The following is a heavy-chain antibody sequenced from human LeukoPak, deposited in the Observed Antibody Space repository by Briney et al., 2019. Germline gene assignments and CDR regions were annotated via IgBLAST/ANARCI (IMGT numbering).Heavy chain of an antibody. V-gene: IGHV1-8*01. Sequence: GASVKVSCKASGYNFTSYDIAWVRQAPGQGLEWMGWMNPNIGKTGYAQKFQGRVTMTRNTSITTAYMDLSSLRSEDTAVYYCARSSRARYDAFDIWGQGTMVTVSS. CDR1: GYNFTSYD. D-gene: IGHD2-2*01. J-gene: IGHJ3*02. CDR2: MNPNIGKT. CDR3: ARSSRARYDAFDI.